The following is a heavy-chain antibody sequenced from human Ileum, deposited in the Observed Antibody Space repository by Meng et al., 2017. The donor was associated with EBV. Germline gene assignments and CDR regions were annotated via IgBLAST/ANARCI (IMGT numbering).Heavy chain of an antibody. V-gene: IGHV4-39*01. J-gene: IGHJ4*02. CDR1: GGSISSSSYY. CDR3: ARSIVVVPAAIYY. D-gene: IGHD2-2*01. Sequence: QLELQGSGQGLAKPSEPLSPPCTVSGGSISSSSYYWGWIRQPPGKGLEWIGSIYYSGSTYYNPSLKSRVTISVDTSKNQFSLKLSSVTAADAAVYYCARSIVVVPAAIYYWGQGTLVTVSS. CDR2: IYYSGST.